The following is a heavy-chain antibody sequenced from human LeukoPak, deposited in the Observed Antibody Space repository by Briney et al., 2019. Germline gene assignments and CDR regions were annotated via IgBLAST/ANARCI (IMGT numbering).Heavy chain of an antibody. J-gene: IGHJ4*02. V-gene: IGHV1-69*04. CDR3: ARDIVGATN. Sequence: SVKVSCKASGGTFSSYAISWVRQAPGQGLEWMGRIIPILGIANYAQKFQGRVTITPDKSTSTAYMELSSLRSEDTAVHYCARDIVGATNWGQGTLVTVSS. CDR2: IIPILGIA. D-gene: IGHD1-26*01. CDR1: GGTFSSYA.